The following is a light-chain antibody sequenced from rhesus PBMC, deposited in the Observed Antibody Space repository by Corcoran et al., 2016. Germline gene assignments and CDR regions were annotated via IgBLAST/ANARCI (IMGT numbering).Light chain of an antibody. CDR2: AAS. CDR3: QHGYNPPYS. J-gene: IGKJ2*01. V-gene: IGKV1-18*01. Sequence: DIQMTQSPSSLSASVGDKVTITCRASQGISSWLAWYQQKPGKTSKLLIYAASSLQSGVPSRFSGSGSGTDYTLTISSLPPEDFETYYCQHGYNPPYSFGQGTKVEIK. CDR1: QGISSW.